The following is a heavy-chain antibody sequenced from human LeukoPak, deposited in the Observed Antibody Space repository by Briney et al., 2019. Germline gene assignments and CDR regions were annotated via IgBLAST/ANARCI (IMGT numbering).Heavy chain of an antibody. CDR2: IYYSGST. Sequence: SETLSLTCTVSGGSISSYYWSWIRQPLGKGLEWIGYIYYSGSTNYNPSLKSRVTISVDTSKNQFSLKLSSVTAVDTAVYYCARRNRGAVFFDYWGQGTLVTVSS. CDR3: ARRNRGAVFFDY. D-gene: IGHD3-10*01. J-gene: IGHJ4*02. CDR1: GGSISSYY. V-gene: IGHV4-59*01.